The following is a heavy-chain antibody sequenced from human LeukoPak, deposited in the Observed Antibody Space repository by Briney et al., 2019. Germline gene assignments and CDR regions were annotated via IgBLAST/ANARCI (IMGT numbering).Heavy chain of an antibody. V-gene: IGHV4-4*07. Sequence: PSETLSLTCTVSGGSISSYYWSWIRQPAGKGLEWIGSIYHSGSTYYNPSLKSRVTISVDTSKNQFSLKLSSVTAADTAVYYCAREFYTALRSWGQGTLVTVSS. CDR3: AREFYTALRS. CDR1: GGSISSYY. J-gene: IGHJ5*02. CDR2: IYHSGST. D-gene: IGHD2-2*02.